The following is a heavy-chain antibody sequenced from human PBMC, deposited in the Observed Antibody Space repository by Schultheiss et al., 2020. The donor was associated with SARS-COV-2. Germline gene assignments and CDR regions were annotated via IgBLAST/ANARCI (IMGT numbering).Heavy chain of an antibody. J-gene: IGHJ4*02. CDR1: GFTFSSYD. D-gene: IGHD6-13*01. CDR2: ISYDGSNK. V-gene: IGHV3-30*03. Sequence: GGSLRLSCAASGFTFSSYDMHWVRQATGKGLEWVAVISYDGSNKYYADSVKGRFTISRDNSKNTLYLQMNSLRVEDTAVYYCARGGDSTDPFDYWGQGTLVTVSS. CDR3: ARGGDSTDPFDY.